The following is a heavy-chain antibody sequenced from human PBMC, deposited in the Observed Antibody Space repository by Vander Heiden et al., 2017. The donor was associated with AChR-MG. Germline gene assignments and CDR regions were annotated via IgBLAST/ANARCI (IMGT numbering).Heavy chain of an antibody. CDR3: ASGPIFGLVQYYYYYMDV. J-gene: IGHJ6*03. D-gene: IGHD3-3*01. Sequence: EEQLVESGGDLEQPGGSLRLSCAASGFTFSRYEMNWVRQAAGKGLEWISYISSSGSTIYYADSVKGRFTISRDNAKNSLYLQMDSLRAEDTAVYYCASGPIFGLVQYYYYYMDVWGKGTTVTVSS. CDR1: GFTFSRYE. V-gene: IGHV3-48*03. CDR2: ISSSGSTI.